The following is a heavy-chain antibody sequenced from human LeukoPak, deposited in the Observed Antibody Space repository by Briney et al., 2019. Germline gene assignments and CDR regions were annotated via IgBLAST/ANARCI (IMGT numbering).Heavy chain of an antibody. CDR2: ISGSGGST. V-gene: IGHV3-23*01. J-gene: IGHJ4*02. CDR1: GFTFSSYA. Sequence: GGSLRLSCAASGFTFSSYAMSWVRQAPGKGLEWVSAISGSGGSTYYADSVKGRFTISRDNSKNTLYLQMNSLRAEDTAVYYCAKAESFGVVIINFDYWGQGTLVTVFS. CDR3: AKAESFGVVIINFDY. D-gene: IGHD3-3*01.